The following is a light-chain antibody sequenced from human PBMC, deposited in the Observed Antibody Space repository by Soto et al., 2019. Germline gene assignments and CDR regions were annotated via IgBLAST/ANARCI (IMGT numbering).Light chain of an antibody. V-gene: IGKV3-15*01. CDR3: QQYKVWPLA. CDR2: GAS. CDR1: QSVTNN. J-gene: IGKJ1*01. Sequence: EIVMTQSPATLSVSPGERAILSCRASQSVTNNLAWYQQKPGQAPRLLIWGASTRATGIPGRFSGRGSGTEFTLTISSLQSEDFAVYYCQQYKVWPLAFGQGTKVEIK.